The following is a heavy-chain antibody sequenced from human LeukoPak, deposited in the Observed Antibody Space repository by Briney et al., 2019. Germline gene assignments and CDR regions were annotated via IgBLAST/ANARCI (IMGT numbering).Heavy chain of an antibody. CDR2: INHSGST. D-gene: IGHD2-15*01. V-gene: IGHV4-34*01. CDR1: GGSFSGYY. CDR3: ARGTKDGSLLYYYYYMDV. Sequence: PSETLSLTCAVYGGSFSGYYWSWIRQPPGKGLEWIGEINHSGSTNYNPSLKSRVTISVDTSKNQFSLKLSSVTAADTAVYYCARGTKDGSLLYYYYYMDVWGKGTTVTVSS. J-gene: IGHJ6*03.